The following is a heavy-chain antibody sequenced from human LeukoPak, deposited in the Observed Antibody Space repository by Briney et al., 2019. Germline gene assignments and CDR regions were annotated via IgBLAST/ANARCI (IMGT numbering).Heavy chain of an antibody. CDR2: IYYSGST. V-gene: IGHV4-39*01. D-gene: IGHD5-24*01. J-gene: IGHJ4*02. CDR3: ARPQDGGFDY. CDR1: GGSISSYY. Sequence: SETLSLTCTVSGGSISSYYWGWIRQPPGKGLEWIGSIYYSGSTYYNPSLKSRVTISVDTSKNQFSLKLSSVTAADTAVYYCARPQDGGFDYWGQGTLVTVSS.